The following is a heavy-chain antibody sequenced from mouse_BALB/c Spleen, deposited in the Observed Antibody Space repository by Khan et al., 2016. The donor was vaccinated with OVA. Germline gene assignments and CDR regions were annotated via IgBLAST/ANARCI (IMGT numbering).Heavy chain of an antibody. D-gene: IGHD1-1*01. CDR2: IYTYTGEP. J-gene: IGHJ4*01. CDR3: ARGRSRALDY. V-gene: IGHV9-3-1*01. CDR1: GYTFTNYG. Sequence: QIQLVQSGPELKKPGETVKISCKASGYTFTNYGMNWVKQAPGKGLKWMGWIYTYTGEPTYADDFKGRFAFTLESSASTAFLQINILTNEDTATYFCARGRSRALDYWGQGTSVTVSS.